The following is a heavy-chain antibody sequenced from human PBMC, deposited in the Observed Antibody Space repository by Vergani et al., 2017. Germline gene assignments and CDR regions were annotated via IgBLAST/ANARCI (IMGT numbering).Heavy chain of an antibody. D-gene: IGHD4-23*01. CDR1: GFTFDDYA. CDR3: AKDKTYGGNSGYFDY. V-gene: IGHV3-9*01. CDR2: ISWNSGSI. J-gene: IGHJ4*02. Sequence: VQLVESGGGVVQPGRSLRLSCAASGFTFDDYAMHWVRQAPGKGLEWVSGISWNSGSIGYADSVKGRFTISRDNAKNSLYLQMNSLRAEDTALYYCAKDKTYGGNSGYFDYWGQGTLVTVSS.